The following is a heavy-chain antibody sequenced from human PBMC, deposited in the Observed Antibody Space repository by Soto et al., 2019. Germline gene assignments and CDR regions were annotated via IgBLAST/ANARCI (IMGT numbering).Heavy chain of an antibody. CDR1: GYSFTSYW. CDR2: IDPSDSYT. J-gene: IGHJ6*02. CDR3: ASWDIVVVVAATPGYYYGMDV. D-gene: IGHD2-15*01. V-gene: IGHV5-10-1*01. Sequence: GESLKISCKGSGYSFTSYWISGVRQMPGKGLEWMGRIDPSDSYTNYSPSFQGHVTISADKSTSTAYLQWSSLKASDTAMYYCASWDIVVVVAATPGYYYGMDVWGQGTTVTVSS.